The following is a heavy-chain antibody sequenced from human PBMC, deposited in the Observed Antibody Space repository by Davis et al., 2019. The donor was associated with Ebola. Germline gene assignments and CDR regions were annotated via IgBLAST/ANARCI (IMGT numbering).Heavy chain of an antibody. V-gene: IGHV3-21*04. D-gene: IGHD3-9*01. Sequence: GESLKISCAASGFTFSSYSMNWVRQAPGKGLEWVSSISSSGSTIYYADSVKGRFTISRDNAKNSLYLQMNSLRAEDTAVYYCARDYDILTGYRYYYYYYGMDVWGQGTTVTVSS. CDR1: GFTFSSYS. CDR3: ARDYDILTGYRYYYYYYGMDV. J-gene: IGHJ6*02. CDR2: ISSSGSTI.